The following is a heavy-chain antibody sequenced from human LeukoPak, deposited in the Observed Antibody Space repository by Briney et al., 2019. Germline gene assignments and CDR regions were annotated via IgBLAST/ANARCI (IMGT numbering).Heavy chain of an antibody. D-gene: IGHD3-22*01. Sequence: SETLSLTCTVSGGSISSYYWSWIRQPPGKGLEWIGEINHSGSTNYNPSLKSRVAISVDTSKNQFSLKLSSVTAADTAVYFCARGSQYHYDSSGYYSHDYWGQGTLVTVSS. J-gene: IGHJ4*02. CDR2: INHSGST. V-gene: IGHV4-34*01. CDR1: GGSISSYY. CDR3: ARGSQYHYDSSGYYSHDY.